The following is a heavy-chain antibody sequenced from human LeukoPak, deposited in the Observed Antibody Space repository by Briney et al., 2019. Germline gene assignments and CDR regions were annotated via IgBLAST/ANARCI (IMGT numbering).Heavy chain of an antibody. J-gene: IGHJ3*02. CDR1: GFTFSTYA. Sequence: GGSLRLSCAASGFTFSTYAMHWVRQAPGKGLEWVAFIPYDGSNKYFADSVKGRFTISRDNSKNTLYLQMNSLRAEDTAVYYCAKSIYGDHDAFDIWGQGTMVTVSS. D-gene: IGHD4-17*01. CDR3: AKSIYGDHDAFDI. CDR2: IPYDGSNK. V-gene: IGHV3-30*02.